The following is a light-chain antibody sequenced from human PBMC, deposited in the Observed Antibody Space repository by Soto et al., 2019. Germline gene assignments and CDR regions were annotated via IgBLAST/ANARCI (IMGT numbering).Light chain of an antibody. J-gene: IGLJ1*01. V-gene: IGLV1-40*01. Sequence: QSVLTQPPSVSGAPGQRVTISCTGSRSNFGAGYHAHWYQQLPGTAPKLLIYGNDNRPSGVPDRFSGSKSGTSASLAITGLRAEDEADYYCQSYDNALSGFYVFGTGTKLTVL. CDR1: RSNFGAGYH. CDR2: GND. CDR3: QSYDNALSGFYV.